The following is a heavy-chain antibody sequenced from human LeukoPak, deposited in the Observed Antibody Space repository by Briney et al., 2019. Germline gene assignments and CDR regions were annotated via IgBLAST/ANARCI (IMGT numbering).Heavy chain of an antibody. CDR3: AAALGRYGDYSRGYYFDY. V-gene: IGHV4-59*13. CDR2: VFDSGGA. CDR1: GASICDYY. D-gene: IGHD4-17*01. Sequence: SETLSLTCTVSGASICDYYWSWMRQPPGQGLEWIGYVFDSGGANYNPSLKSRVTISVDTSKNQFSVKLGSVTAADTAVYYCAAALGRYGDYSRGYYFDYWGEGTLVTVSS. J-gene: IGHJ4*02.